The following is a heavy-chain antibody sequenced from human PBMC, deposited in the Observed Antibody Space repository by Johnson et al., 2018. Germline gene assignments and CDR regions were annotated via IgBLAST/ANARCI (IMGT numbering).Heavy chain of an antibody. CDR3: GSDSLWFGELSGYYMDV. Sequence: VQLVESGGGLVQPGGSLRLSCAASGFTFSSYWMSWVRQAPGKGLEWVANIKQDGSEKYYVDSVKGRFTISRDNAKNSLYLQRNSLRAEDPAVYYCGSDSLWFGELSGYYMDVWGKGTTVTVSS. CDR1: GFTFSSYW. V-gene: IGHV3-7*01. J-gene: IGHJ6*03. D-gene: IGHD3-10*01. CDR2: IKQDGSEK.